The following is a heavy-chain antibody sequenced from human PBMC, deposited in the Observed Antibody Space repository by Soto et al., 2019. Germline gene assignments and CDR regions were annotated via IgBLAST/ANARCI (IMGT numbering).Heavy chain of an antibody. J-gene: IGHJ4*02. CDR2: ISGSGVST. CDR1: GFTFSSYA. CDR3: AKDGGEDYDFWSGYYTTLVYFDY. Sequence: PWGSLRLSCAASGFTFSSYAMSWVRQAPWKGLEWVSAISGSGVSTYYADSVKGRFTISRDNSKNTLYLQMNSLRAEDTAVYYCAKDGGEDYDFWSGYYTTLVYFDYWGQGTLVTVSS. D-gene: IGHD3-3*01. V-gene: IGHV3-23*01.